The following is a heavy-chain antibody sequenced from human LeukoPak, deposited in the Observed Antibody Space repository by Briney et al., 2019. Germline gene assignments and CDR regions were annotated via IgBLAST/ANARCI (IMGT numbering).Heavy chain of an antibody. V-gene: IGHV1-2*02. CDR1: GYTFGGYH. CDR2: INPDTGAT. Sequence: GASVKVSCKASGYTFGGYHLLWMRQAPGQGLEWLGWINPDTGATRYGQKFQGRVTMTRNTSISTVYMELSRLRSDDTGVYYCARWYNSCWYDYWGQGTLVSVSS. CDR3: ARWYNSCWYDY. D-gene: IGHD6-13*01. J-gene: IGHJ4*02.